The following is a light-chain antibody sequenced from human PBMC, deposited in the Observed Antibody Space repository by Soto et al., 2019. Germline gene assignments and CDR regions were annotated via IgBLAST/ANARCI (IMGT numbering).Light chain of an antibody. J-gene: IGKJ5*01. CDR1: QSVSSY. Sequence: EIVLTQSPATLTLSPGASATLSCRASQSVSSYLAWYQQKPGQAPRLLIYDASNRATGIPARFSGSGSGTDFTLTISSLEPEDFAVYYGQQRSNWPPITFGQGTRLEIK. CDR3: QQRSNWPPIT. CDR2: DAS. V-gene: IGKV3-11*01.